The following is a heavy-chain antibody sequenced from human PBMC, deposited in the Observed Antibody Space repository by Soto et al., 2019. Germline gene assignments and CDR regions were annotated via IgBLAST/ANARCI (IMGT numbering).Heavy chain of an antibody. CDR3: ARTYDSNGYADEFDS. Sequence: QVVLQESGPGLVKPSETLSLTCSVSGRSITSYYWSWVRQPPRKGLEWIGYIYDNGITSQNPSLKSRVTMPADTSQNQFSLKLTSVTGADTTVYYCARTYDSNGYADEFDSWGQGILVTVTS. J-gene: IGHJ4*02. CDR2: IYDNGIT. V-gene: IGHV4-59*12. CDR1: GRSITSYY. D-gene: IGHD3-22*01.